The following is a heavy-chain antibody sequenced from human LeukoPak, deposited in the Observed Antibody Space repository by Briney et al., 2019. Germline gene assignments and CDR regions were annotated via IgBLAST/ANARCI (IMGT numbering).Heavy chain of an antibody. D-gene: IGHD5/OR15-5a*01. CDR1: GGSISSSSYY. Sequence: SETLSLTCTVSGGSISSSSYYWGWIRQPPGKGLEWIGSIYYSESTYYHPSLKSRVTISVDTSKNHFSLNISSVTAADTAVYYCARILDSVYDNVGYTDMVVWGKGTTVTISS. J-gene: IGHJ6*03. CDR3: ARILDSVYDNVGYTDMVV. CDR2: IYYSEST. V-gene: IGHV4-39*02.